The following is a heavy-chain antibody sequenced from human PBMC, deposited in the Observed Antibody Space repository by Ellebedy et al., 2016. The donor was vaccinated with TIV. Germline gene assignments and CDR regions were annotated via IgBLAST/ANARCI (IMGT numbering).Heavy chain of an antibody. D-gene: IGHD3-3*01. CDR2: ISGSGIST. J-gene: IGHJ2*01. CDR3: VKDASFRVPTQGYFDL. Sequence: GESLKISCAASGFSFSNFGMHWVRQAPGKGLEWVSTISGSGISTYFADSVKGRFTISRDNSKNTLFLQMNSLRAEDTAVYYCVKDASFRVPTQGYFDLWGRGALVTVSS. CDR1: GFSFSNFG. V-gene: IGHV3-23*01.